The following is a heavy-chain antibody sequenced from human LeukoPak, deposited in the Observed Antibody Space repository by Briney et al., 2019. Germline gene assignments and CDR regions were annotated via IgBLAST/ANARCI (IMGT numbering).Heavy chain of an antibody. CDR2: INPNTGAT. J-gene: IGHJ4*02. V-gene: IGHV1-2*02. D-gene: IGHD2-15*01. Sequence: ASVKVSCKASGYTFTDYYLHWVRQAPGQGLEWMGWINPNTGATDYAQKFQGSVTMTRDRSIKTVYMELSRLRSDDTAVYYCARGDPLGFCNDNCYSFDFWGQGTRVTVSS. CDR3: ARGDPLGFCNDNCYSFDF. CDR1: GYTFTDYY.